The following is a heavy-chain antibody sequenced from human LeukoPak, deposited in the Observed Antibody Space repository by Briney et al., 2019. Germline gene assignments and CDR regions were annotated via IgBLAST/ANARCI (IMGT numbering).Heavy chain of an antibody. CDR2: ISASGSAT. CDR3: AKCSTSAYTTGWCNWIDP. J-gene: IGHJ5*02. CDR1: GFIFSNYG. D-gene: IGHD6-19*01. Sequence: PGGSLRLSCAASGFIFSNYGMNWVRQAPGKGLVWVAAISASGSATSYADSVRGRFTISRDNSKSTTYLQMNSLRADDTAVYYCAKCSTSAYTTGWCNWIDPWGQGTLVTVSS. V-gene: IGHV3-23*01.